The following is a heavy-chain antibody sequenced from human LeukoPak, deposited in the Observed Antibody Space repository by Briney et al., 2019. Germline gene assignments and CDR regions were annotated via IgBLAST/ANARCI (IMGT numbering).Heavy chain of an antibody. CDR2: IYYSGTT. CDR1: GGSISSYY. CDR3: TRAVTPQPFFDY. Sequence: SETLSLTCTVSGGSISSYYWSWIRQPRGKGLEWIGYIYYSGTTNYNPSLKSRVTISVDTSKNQFSLKLSSVTAADTAVYYCTRAVTPQPFFDYWGQGTLVTVSS. V-gene: IGHV4-59*01. J-gene: IGHJ4*02. D-gene: IGHD2-21*02.